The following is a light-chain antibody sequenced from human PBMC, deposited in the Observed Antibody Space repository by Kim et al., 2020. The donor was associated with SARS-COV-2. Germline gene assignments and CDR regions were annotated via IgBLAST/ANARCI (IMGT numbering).Light chain of an antibody. CDR3: AAWDDSLNGSFV. Sequence: QPPSASGTPGQRVTISCSGSSSNIGSNTVNWYQQLPGTAPKLLIYSNNQRPSGVPDRFSGSKSGTSASLAISGLQSEDEADYYCAAWDDSLNGSFVFGTGTKVTVL. CDR1: SSNIGSNT. J-gene: IGLJ1*01. CDR2: SNN. V-gene: IGLV1-44*01.